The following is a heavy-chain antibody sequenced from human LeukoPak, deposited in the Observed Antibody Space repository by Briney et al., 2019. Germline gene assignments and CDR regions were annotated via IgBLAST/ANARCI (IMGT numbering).Heavy chain of an antibody. V-gene: IGHV1-2*02. CDR1: GYTFHGYY. Sequence: ASVNVSCKASGYTFHGYYIHWVRQAPGQGLEWMGYSSPNSGGANSAQKFRGRVTMTRDTSISTAYMELTRLGSDDTAVYYCAREGDGLLSKDFDYWGQGTLVTVSS. CDR2: SSPNSGGA. J-gene: IGHJ4*02. D-gene: IGHD2-15*01. CDR3: AREGDGLLSKDFDY.